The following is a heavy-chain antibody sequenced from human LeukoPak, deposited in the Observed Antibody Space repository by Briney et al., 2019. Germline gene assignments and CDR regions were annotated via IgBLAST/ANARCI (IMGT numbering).Heavy chain of an antibody. Sequence: SETLSLTCSVSGGSIRDYSWSWIRQPPGKGLEWIGYVFYTGSTNFDPSLKSRVTMSTNTSKNQFSLKLTSVTAADTAVYYCASHFGSGFDSWGQGTLVTVSS. D-gene: IGHD3-10*01. CDR3: ASHFGSGFDS. CDR1: GGSIRDYS. V-gene: IGHV4-59*01. J-gene: IGHJ4*02. CDR2: VFYTGST.